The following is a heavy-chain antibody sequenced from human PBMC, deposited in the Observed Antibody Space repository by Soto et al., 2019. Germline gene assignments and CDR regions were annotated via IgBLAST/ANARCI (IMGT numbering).Heavy chain of an antibody. CDR3: ARPHTAMVTDYGMDV. Sequence: NWVRQATGQGLEWMGWMNPNSGNTGYAQKFQGRVTMTRNTSISTAYMELSSLRSEDTAVYYCARPHTAMVTDYGMDVWGQGTTVTVSS. D-gene: IGHD5-18*01. V-gene: IGHV1-8*01. J-gene: IGHJ6*02. CDR2: MNPNSGNT.